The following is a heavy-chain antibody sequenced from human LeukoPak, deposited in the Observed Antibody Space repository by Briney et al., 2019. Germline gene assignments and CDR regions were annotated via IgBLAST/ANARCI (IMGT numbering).Heavy chain of an antibody. D-gene: IGHD6-6*01. V-gene: IGHV1-69*06. CDR2: IIPIFGTA. CDR3: ASVEAARLHI. Sequence: GASVKVSCKASGGTFSSYAISWVRQAPGQGLEWMGGIIPIFGTANYAQKFQGRVTITADKSTSTAYMELSSLRSEDTAVYYCASVEAARLHIWGQGTLVTVSS. CDR1: GGTFSSYA. J-gene: IGHJ4*02.